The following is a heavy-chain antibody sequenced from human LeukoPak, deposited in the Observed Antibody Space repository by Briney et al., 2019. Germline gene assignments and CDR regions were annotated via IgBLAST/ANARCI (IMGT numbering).Heavy chain of an antibody. J-gene: IGHJ3*02. V-gene: IGHV4-59*01. CDR1: GGSISSSY. CDR3: ARGYYDARGDSNPFDI. CDR2: ISHSGST. Sequence: PSETLSLTCTVSGGSISSSYWSWIRQPPGRGLEWIGYISHSGSTNYKPSLKSRVCISVDTSKNQFSLKLTSVTAADTAIYYCARGYYDARGDSNPFDIWGQGTMVIVSS. D-gene: IGHD3-22*01.